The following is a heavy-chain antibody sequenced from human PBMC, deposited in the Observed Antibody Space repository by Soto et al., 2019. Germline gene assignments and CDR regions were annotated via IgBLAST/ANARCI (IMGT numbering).Heavy chain of an antibody. J-gene: IGHJ4*02. CDR3: ARGVSETYSFDC. Sequence: EVQLVESGGGLIQPGGSLRLSCAASGFTVSSNYMSWVRQAPGKGLEWVSVIFSGGSTYYADSVKGRFTISRDNSKNTLYVQMNSLRAEDTAVYYCARGVSETYSFDCWGQGTLVTVSS. CDR2: IFSGGST. CDR1: GFTVSSNY. D-gene: IGHD1-26*01. V-gene: IGHV3-53*01.